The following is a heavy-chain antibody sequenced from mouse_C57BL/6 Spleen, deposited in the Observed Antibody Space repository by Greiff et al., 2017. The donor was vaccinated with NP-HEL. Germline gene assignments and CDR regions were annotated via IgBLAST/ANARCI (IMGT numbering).Heavy chain of an antibody. CDR2: IDPSDSYP. D-gene: IGHD1-1*01. J-gene: IGHJ3*01. V-gene: IGHV1-69*01. Sequence: QVQLQQPGAELVMPGASVKLSCKASGYTFTSYWMHWVKQRPGQGLEWIGEIDPSDSYPNYNQKFKGKSTLTVDKSSSTAYMQLSSLTSEDSAVYYCARSTVVARRFAYWGQGTLVTVSA. CDR1: GYTFTSYW. CDR3: ARSTVVARRFAY.